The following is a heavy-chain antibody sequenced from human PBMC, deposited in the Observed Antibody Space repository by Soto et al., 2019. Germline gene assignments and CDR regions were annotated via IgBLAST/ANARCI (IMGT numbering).Heavy chain of an antibody. CDR3: ASTKMRAAASFDY. V-gene: IGHV4-59*01. D-gene: IGHD6-13*01. CDR1: FDSISLYY. Sequence: TLSLTCSVSFDSISLYYWSWLRQPPGKGLEWIGYIYDSGSTTYNPSLKSRVTMSMDTSKRQFSLKLTSLTAADTAVYYCASTKMRAAASFDYWGQGALVTVSS. J-gene: IGHJ4*02. CDR2: IYDSGST.